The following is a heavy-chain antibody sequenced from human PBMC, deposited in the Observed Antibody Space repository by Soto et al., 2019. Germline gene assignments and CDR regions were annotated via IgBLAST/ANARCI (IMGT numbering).Heavy chain of an antibody. V-gene: IGHV3-23*01. J-gene: IGHJ6*02. CDR3: ANVVVPAALAPRMDV. Sequence: GGSLRLSCAASRFTFSSYAMSWVRQAPGKGLEWVSAISGSGGSTYYADSVKGRFTISRDNSKNTLYLQMNSLRAEDTAVYYCANVVVPAALAPRMDVWGQGATVTVSS. D-gene: IGHD2-2*01. CDR1: RFTFSSYA. CDR2: ISGSGGST.